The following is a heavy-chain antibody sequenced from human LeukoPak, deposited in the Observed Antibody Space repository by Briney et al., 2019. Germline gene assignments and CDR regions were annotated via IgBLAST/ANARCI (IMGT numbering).Heavy chain of an antibody. CDR3: ASQGNYYGSGSYPNYYYYMDV. CDR2: IIPIFGTA. Sequence: SVKVSCKASGGTFSSYAISWVRQAPGQGLEWMGGIIPIFGTANYAQKFQGRVTITADESTSTAYMELSSLRSEDTAVYYCASQGNYYGSGSYPNYYYYMDVWGKGTTVTISS. CDR1: GGTFSSYA. D-gene: IGHD3-10*01. V-gene: IGHV1-69*13. J-gene: IGHJ6*03.